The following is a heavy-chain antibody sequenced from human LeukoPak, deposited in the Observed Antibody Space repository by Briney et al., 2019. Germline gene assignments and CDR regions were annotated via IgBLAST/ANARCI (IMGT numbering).Heavy chain of an antibody. J-gene: IGHJ5*02. V-gene: IGHV4-39*07. CDR2: IYYSGST. D-gene: IGHD2-15*01. Sequence: SETLSLTCTVSGGSISSNSYYWGWIRQPPGKGLEWIGSIYYSGSTYYNPSLKSRVTISVDTSKNQFSLKLSSVTAADTAVYYCARASCSGGSCYQRTVNWFDPWGQGTLVTVS. CDR1: GGSISSNSYY. CDR3: ARASCSGGSCYQRTVNWFDP.